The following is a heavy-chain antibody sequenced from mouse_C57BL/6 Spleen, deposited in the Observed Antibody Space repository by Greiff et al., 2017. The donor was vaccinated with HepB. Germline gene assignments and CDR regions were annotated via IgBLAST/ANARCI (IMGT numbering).Heavy chain of an antibody. V-gene: IGHV5-15*04. CDR2: ISNLAYSI. CDR1: GFTFSDYG. Sequence: EVKLVESGGGLVQPGGSLKLSCAASGFTFSDYGMAWVRQAPRKGPEWVAFISNLAYSIYYADTVTGRFTISRENAKNTLYLEMSSLRSEDTAMYYCASQDSSGSLGYWGQGTTLTVSS. CDR3: ASQDSSGSLGY. J-gene: IGHJ2*01. D-gene: IGHD3-2*02.